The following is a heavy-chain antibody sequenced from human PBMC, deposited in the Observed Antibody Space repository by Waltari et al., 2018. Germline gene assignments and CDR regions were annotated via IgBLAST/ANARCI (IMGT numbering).Heavy chain of an antibody. Sequence: QVQLVQSGAEVKKPGASVKVSCKASGYTFTSYGLSWVRPAPGQGLEWMGWISAYNGNTNYAQKLQGRVTMTTDTSTSTAYMELRSLRSDDTAVYYCARDRSYYDSSGYNNWFDPWGQGTLVTVSS. J-gene: IGHJ5*02. CDR3: ARDRSYYDSSGYNNWFDP. CDR1: GYTFTSYG. V-gene: IGHV1-18*01. CDR2: ISAYNGNT. D-gene: IGHD3-22*01.